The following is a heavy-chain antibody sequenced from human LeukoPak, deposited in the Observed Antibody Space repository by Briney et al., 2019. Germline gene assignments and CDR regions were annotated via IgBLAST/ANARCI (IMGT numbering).Heavy chain of an antibody. CDR2: IWYDGSNK. CDR1: GFTFSSYG. V-gene: IGHV3-33*01. Sequence: PGKSLRLSCAASGFTFSSYGMHWVRQAPGKGLEWVALIWYDGSNKYYADSVKGRFTISRDNSKNTLYLQMNSLRAEDTAVYYCARGDRWLLLYYFDYWGQGTLVTVSS. J-gene: IGHJ4*02. D-gene: IGHD3-22*01. CDR3: ARGDRWLLLYYFDY.